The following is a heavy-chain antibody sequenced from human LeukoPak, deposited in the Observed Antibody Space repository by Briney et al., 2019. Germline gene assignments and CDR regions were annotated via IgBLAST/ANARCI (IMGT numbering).Heavy chain of an antibody. CDR2: ISSSSSYI. J-gene: IGHJ5*02. CDR1: GFTFSSYS. Sequence: GGSLRLSCAASGFTFSSYSMNWVRQAPGKGLEWVSSISSSSSYIYYADSVKGRFTISRDNAKNSLYLQMNSLRAEDTAVYYCAREERGCSSTSCYNWFDPWGQGTLVTVSS. D-gene: IGHD2-2*01. V-gene: IGHV3-21*01. CDR3: AREERGCSSTSCYNWFDP.